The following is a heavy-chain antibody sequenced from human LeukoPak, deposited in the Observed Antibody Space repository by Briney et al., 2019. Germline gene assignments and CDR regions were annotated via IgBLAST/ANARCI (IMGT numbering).Heavy chain of an antibody. D-gene: IGHD6-19*01. J-gene: IGHJ5*02. CDR3: ARDPSNTSGWKTWFDT. CDR1: GYTFTSYG. Sequence: ASVKVSCKASGYTFTSYGISWVRQAPGQGLEWMGGISAYNGNTKYAQKFQGRVTMTTDTSTSTAYMELRSLRSDDTAVYYCARDPSNTSGWKTWFDTWGQGTPVTVSS. CDR2: ISAYNGNT. V-gene: IGHV1-18*01.